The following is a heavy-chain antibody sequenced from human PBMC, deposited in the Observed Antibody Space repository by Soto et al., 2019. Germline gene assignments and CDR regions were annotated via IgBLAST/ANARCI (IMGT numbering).Heavy chain of an antibody. Sequence: QVQLVQSGAEVKKPGASVKVSCKASGYTFTSYGISWVRQAPGQGLEWMGWISTYNGNTNYAQKLQGRVTMTTDTSTSTAYMELRRLRSDDTAVYYCAGRGYVVGGVDDAFDIWGQGTMVTVSS. D-gene: IGHD2-15*01. CDR2: ISTYNGNT. J-gene: IGHJ3*02. V-gene: IGHV1-18*01. CDR3: AGRGYVVGGVDDAFDI. CDR1: GYTFTSYG.